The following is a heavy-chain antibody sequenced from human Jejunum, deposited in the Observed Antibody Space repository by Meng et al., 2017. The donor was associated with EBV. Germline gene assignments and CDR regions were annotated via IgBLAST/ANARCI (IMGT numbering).Heavy chain of an antibody. J-gene: IGHJ4*02. D-gene: IGHD2-21*02. V-gene: IGHV4-4*02. Sequence: VRRQVSGPGLVKPSGPLSLTCAASGEPIDSRNWWSWVRQSPGRGLEWSGVIYYSGSTNSNPSLKSRVTILVDRSENHFSLHLSSVTAADTAVYYCVRGGDYCLVYWGQGTLVTVSS. CDR3: VRGGDYCLVY. CDR1: GEPIDSRNW. CDR2: IYYSGST.